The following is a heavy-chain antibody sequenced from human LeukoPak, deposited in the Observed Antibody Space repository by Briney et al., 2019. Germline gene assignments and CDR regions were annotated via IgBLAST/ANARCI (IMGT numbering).Heavy chain of an antibody. J-gene: IGHJ5*02. D-gene: IGHD1-1*01. V-gene: IGHV1-3*01. CDR2: INAGNGNT. Sequence: GASVKVSCKASGYTFTSYAMHWVRQAPGQRLEWMGWINAGNGNTKYSQKFQGRVTMTTDTSTSTAYMELRSLRSDDTAVYYCARVKGGTEEAWFDPWGQGTLVTVSS. CDR1: GYTFTSYA. CDR3: ARVKGGTEEAWFDP.